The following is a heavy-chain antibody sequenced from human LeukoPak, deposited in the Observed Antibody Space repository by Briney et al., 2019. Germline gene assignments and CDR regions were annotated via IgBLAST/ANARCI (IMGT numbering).Heavy chain of an antibody. V-gene: IGHV4-34*01. CDR2: INHSGGT. CDR1: GGSFSGYS. D-gene: IGHD2-8*02. J-gene: IGHJ5*02. CDR3: ARDRPVSGANWFDP. Sequence: SETLSLTCAIYGGSFSGYSWSWIRQPPGKGLEWIREINHSGGTNYNPSLKSRVTISVDTSKNQFSLKLSSVTAADTAVYYCARDRPVSGANWFDPWGQGALVTVSS.